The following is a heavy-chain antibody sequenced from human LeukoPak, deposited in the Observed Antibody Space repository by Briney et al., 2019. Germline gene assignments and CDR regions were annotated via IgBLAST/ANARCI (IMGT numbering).Heavy chain of an antibody. J-gene: IGHJ5*02. CDR3: AGSALVRGVST. CDR1: GDSMSNFH. V-gene: IGHV4-59*01. Sequence: SETLSLTCTVSGDSMSNFHWTWIRQPPGKELEWIGSISYSGTTDYNPSLKGRVTMSVDTSKKQYFLKLNSVTAADTAVFYCAGSALVRGVSTWGQGTLVTVSS. CDR2: ISYSGTT. D-gene: IGHD3-10*01.